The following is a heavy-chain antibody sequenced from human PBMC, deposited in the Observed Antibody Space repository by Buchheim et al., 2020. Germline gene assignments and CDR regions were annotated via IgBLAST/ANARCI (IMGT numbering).Heavy chain of an antibody. J-gene: IGHJ4*02. CDR1: GFTFSSYS. CDR2: ISSSSSTI. Sequence: EVQLVESGGGLVQPGGSLRLSCAASGFTFSSYSMNWVRQAPGKGLEWVSYISSSSSTIYYADSVKGRFTISSDHAKNALYLPMNSLRAEDTAVYYCARGGDYVWGSYRRYYFDYWGQGTL. V-gene: IGHV3-48*04. CDR3: ARGGDYVWGSYRRYYFDY. D-gene: IGHD3-16*02.